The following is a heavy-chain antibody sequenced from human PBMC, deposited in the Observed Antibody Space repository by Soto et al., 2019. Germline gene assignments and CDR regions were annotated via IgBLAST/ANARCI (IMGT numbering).Heavy chain of an antibody. CDR2: IWYDGSNK. Sequence: QVQLVESGGGVVQPGRSLRLSCAASGFTFSSYGMHWVRQAPGKGLEWVAVIWYDGSNKYYADSVKGRFTISRDNSKNTLYLQMNSLRAEDTAVYYCARDRVDVVVPAAMLDYWGQGTLVTVSS. D-gene: IGHD2-2*01. CDR1: GFTFSSYG. J-gene: IGHJ4*02. V-gene: IGHV3-33*01. CDR3: ARDRVDVVVPAAMLDY.